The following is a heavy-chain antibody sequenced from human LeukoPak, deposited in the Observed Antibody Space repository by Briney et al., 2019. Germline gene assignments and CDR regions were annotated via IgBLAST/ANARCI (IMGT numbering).Heavy chain of an antibody. CDR3: ARTFDRGWHFDY. J-gene: IGHJ4*02. D-gene: IGHD6-19*01. V-gene: IGHV3-53*01. CDR2: IYSDGRT. CDR1: GFTVSTNY. Sequence: GGSLRLSCAASGFTVSTNYMTWVRQAPGKGLEWVSVIYSDGRTYYADSVQGRFTVSRDKSKNTIFLQMNSLRAEDMAVYYCARTFDRGWHFDYWGQGTLVTVSS.